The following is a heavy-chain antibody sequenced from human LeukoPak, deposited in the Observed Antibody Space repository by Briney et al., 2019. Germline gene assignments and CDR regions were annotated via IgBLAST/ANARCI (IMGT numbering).Heavy chain of an antibody. D-gene: IGHD6-19*01. CDR2: VYYSGST. CDR3: ARVGSGLYSFDY. Sequence: SETLSLTCTVSGGSISSYYWSGIRQPPGKGLEWIGYVYYSGSTNYNPSLKSRVTISVDTSKNQFSLKLSSVTAADTAVYYCARVGSGLYSFDYWGQGTLVTVSS. V-gene: IGHV4-59*01. CDR1: GGSISSYY. J-gene: IGHJ4*02.